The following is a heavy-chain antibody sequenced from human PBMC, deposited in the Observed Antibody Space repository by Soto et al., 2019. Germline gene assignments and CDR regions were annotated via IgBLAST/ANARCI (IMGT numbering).Heavy chain of an antibody. D-gene: IGHD3-22*01. J-gene: IGHJ4*02. CDR2: IIPIFGTA. CDR1: GGTFSSYA. Sequence: GASVKVSCTASGGTFSSYAISWVRQAPGQGLEWMGGIIPIFGTANYAQKFQGRVTITADESTSTAYMELSSLRSEDTAVYYCATTTFPDSSGYWFSKYWGQGTLVTVSS. V-gene: IGHV1-69*13. CDR3: ATTTFPDSSGYWFSKY.